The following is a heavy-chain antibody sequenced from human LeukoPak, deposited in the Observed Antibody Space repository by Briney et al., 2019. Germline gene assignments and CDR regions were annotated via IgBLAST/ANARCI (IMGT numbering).Heavy chain of an antibody. CDR1: GFTFSSYA. J-gene: IGHJ4*02. V-gene: IGHV3-7*01. CDR2: IKNDGTVK. Sequence: GGSLRLSCAASGFTFSSYAMTWVRQAPGKGLEWVANIKNDGTVKNYVDSVKGRFTISRDNAKNSLYLQMNSLRAEDTGVYYCAKDSYSKGDYWGQGVLVTVSS. D-gene: IGHD5-18*01. CDR3: AKDSYSKGDY.